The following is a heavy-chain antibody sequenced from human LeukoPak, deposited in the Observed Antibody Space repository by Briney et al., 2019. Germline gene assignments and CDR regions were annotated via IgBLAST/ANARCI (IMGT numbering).Heavy chain of an antibody. J-gene: IGHJ4*02. CDR2: IYYSGST. D-gene: IGHD2-15*01. CDR1: GGSISSSSYY. CDR3: ARSLYCSGGSCYSVPFDY. Sequence: SETLSLTCTVSGGSISSSSYYWGWIRQPPGKGLEWIGSIYYSGSTYYNPSLKSRVTISVDTSKNQFSLKLSSVAAADTAVYYCARSLYCSGGSCYSVPFDYWGQGTLVTVSS. V-gene: IGHV4-39*07.